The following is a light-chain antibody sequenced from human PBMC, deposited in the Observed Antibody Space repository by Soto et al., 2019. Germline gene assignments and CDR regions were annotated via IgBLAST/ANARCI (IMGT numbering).Light chain of an antibody. Sequence: QSVLTQPPSASGTPGQRVTISCSGSSSNIGSNTVNWYQQLPGTAPKLLIYSNNQRPSGVPDRFSGSKSGTSASLAISGLQSEDEADYYCTAWDDSLNGPLYVFGPGPKVTVL. CDR1: SSNIGSNT. CDR3: TAWDDSLNGPLYV. CDR2: SNN. V-gene: IGLV1-44*01. J-gene: IGLJ1*01.